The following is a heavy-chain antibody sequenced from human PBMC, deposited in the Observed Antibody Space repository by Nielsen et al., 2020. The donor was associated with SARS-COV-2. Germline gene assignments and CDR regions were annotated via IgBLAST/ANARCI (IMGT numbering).Heavy chain of an antibody. J-gene: IGHJ6*02. CDR1: GFTFRNAW. D-gene: IGHD6-13*01. CDR2: IMAKTDGATT. Sequence: GGSLRLSCVASGFTFRNAWMTWVRHAPGKGLEWVGRIMAKTDGATTVYAAPVQGRFTIPRDDSEMTLYLQMDSLEIEDTGVYYCSTGGVAAVGTYYYYYGMDVWGQGTTVAVSS. CDR3: STGGVAAVGTYYYYYGMDV. V-gene: IGHV3-15*01.